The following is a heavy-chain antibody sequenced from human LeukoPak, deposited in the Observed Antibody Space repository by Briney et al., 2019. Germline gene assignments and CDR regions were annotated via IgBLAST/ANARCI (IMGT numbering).Heavy chain of an antibody. J-gene: IGHJ3*02. CDR3: ARINWNDLNAFDI. CDR1: GFTFTRYW. V-gene: IGHV3-74*01. CDR2: INTDGSST. D-gene: IGHD1-20*01. Sequence: PGGSLRLSCAASGFTFTRYWMHWVRHAPGKGLVWVSRINTDGSSTAYADSVKGRFTISRDNSKNTLYLQMNSLRAEDTAVYYCARINWNDLNAFDIWGQGTMVTVSS.